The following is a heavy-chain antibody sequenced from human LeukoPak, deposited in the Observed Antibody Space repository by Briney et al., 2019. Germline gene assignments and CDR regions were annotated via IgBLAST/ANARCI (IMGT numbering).Heavy chain of an antibody. Sequence: GGSLRLSCVASGFTFSSNSMNWVRQAPGKGLEWVSYISSASGSIYYADSVKGRFTVSRDNAKNSLFLQMNSLRAEDTAVYYCARDLPLGYDFWSGYRRTSPYYMDVWGKGTTVTVSS. CDR1: GFTFSSNS. J-gene: IGHJ6*03. CDR3: ARDLPLGYDFWSGYRRTSPYYMDV. D-gene: IGHD3-3*01. V-gene: IGHV3-48*04. CDR2: ISSASGSI.